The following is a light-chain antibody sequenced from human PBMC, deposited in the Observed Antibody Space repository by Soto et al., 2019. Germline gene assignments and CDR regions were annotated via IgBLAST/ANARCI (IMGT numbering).Light chain of an antibody. Sequence: QSALTQPASVSGSPGQSITISCTGTSSDVGSYNLVSWYQQHPGKAPKLMIYEGSKRPSGVSNRFSGSKSGNTASLTISGLHAEDEADYYCCSYAGSRVFGTGTKLTVL. CDR3: CSYAGSRV. V-gene: IGLV2-23*01. CDR2: EGS. CDR1: SSDVGSYNL. J-gene: IGLJ1*01.